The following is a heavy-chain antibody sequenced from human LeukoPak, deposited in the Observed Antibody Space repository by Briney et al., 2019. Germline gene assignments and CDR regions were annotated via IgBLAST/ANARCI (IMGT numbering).Heavy chain of an antibody. J-gene: IGHJ4*02. CDR3: AKPRAAAGLYY. D-gene: IGHD6-13*01. CDR1: GFTFSSYG. Sequence: GGSPRLSCAASGFTFSSYGMHWVRQAPGKGLEWVAVIWYDGSNKCYADSVKGRFTISRDSSKNTLYLQMNSLRAEDTAVYYCAKPRAAAGLYYWGQGTLVTVSS. CDR2: IWYDGSNK. V-gene: IGHV3-33*06.